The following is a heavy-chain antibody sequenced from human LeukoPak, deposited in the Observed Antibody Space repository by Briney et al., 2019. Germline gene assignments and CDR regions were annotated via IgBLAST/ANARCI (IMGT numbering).Heavy chain of an antibody. D-gene: IGHD3-22*01. J-gene: IGHJ4*02. V-gene: IGHV1-46*01. Sequence: ASVKVSCKASGYTFTSYYMHWVRQAPGQGLEWMGIIDPSGGSTSYAQKFQGRVTMTRDTSTSTVYMELSSLRSEDTAVYYCARVVSYYDSTDYYGYYFDYWGQGTLVTVSS. CDR1: GYTFTSYY. CDR2: IDPSGGST. CDR3: ARVVSYYDSTDYYGYYFDY.